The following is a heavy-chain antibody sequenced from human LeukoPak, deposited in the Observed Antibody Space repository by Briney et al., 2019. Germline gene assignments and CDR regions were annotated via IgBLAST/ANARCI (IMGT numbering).Heavy chain of an antibody. CDR2: IYYSGST. J-gene: IGHJ4*02. CDR1: GGSISRYY. V-gene: IGHV4-59*01. Sequence: AAETLSLTCTVSGGSISRYYWRWLRQPPGKGLEWIGYIYYSGSTNYNTPLKGRFTISVDTSKNQFSLKLRSVTDADTAVYYCARGRARFDYWGQGTLVTVSS. CDR3: ARGRARFDY.